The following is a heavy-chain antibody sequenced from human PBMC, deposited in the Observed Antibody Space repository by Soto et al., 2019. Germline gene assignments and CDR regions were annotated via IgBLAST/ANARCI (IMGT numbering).Heavy chain of an antibody. CDR3: ARSLYPSYYDSSGGFDY. Sequence: EVQLVESGGGLVQPGGSLRLSCAASGFTVSSNYMSWVRQAPGKGLEWVSVIYSGGSTYYADSVKGRFTISRDNSKNTLYLQMYRLRAEDTAVYYCARSLYPSYYDSSGGFDYWGQGTLVTVSS. CDR2: IYSGGST. J-gene: IGHJ4*02. D-gene: IGHD3-22*01. V-gene: IGHV3-66*01. CDR1: GFTVSSNY.